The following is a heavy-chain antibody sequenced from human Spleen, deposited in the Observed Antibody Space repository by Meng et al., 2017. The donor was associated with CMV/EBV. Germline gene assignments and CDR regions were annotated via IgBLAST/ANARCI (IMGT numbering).Heavy chain of an antibody. CDR1: GFTFRSYD. Sequence: GGSLRLSCGVSGFTFRSYDMIWVRQAPGKGLEWVANIKQDGSEKYYVDSVKGRFTISRDNAKNSLYLQMNSLRVEDTALYYCVKLFDFWGQGALVTVSS. CDR3: VKLFDF. J-gene: IGHJ4*02. CDR2: IKQDGSEK. V-gene: IGHV3-7*01. D-gene: IGHD3-10*01.